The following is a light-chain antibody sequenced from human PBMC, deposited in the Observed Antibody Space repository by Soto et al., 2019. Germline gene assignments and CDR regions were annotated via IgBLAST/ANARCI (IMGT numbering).Light chain of an antibody. J-gene: IGKJ4*02. Sequence: ELALTQSPGPLSLSPGERAALSGRASQSVSSNYLAWYQQTPSQAPRLIIYGASSRATGIPDRFSSSGSGKEFTLTNSRLEPEDVAVYYCHQNGNSPFGGGTKVDIK. V-gene: IGKV3-20*01. CDR3: HQNGNSP. CDR2: GAS. CDR1: QSVSSNY.